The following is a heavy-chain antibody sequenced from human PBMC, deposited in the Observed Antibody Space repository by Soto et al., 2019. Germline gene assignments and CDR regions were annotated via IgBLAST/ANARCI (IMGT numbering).Heavy chain of an antibody. V-gene: IGHV3-74*01. CDR2: MNKDGSII. Sequence: EVLLVESGGGIVQPGGSLRLSCAASGFPFGGEWMHWVRQGPGKGLVWVSRMNKDGSIIAYADSVRGRFTISRDNAKSTLYLHMNNLRPEDTALYLCVRPYCDPQGWGQGTPVIVSS. CDR1: GFPFGGEW. J-gene: IGHJ4*02. CDR3: VRPYCDPQG. D-gene: IGHD4-17*01.